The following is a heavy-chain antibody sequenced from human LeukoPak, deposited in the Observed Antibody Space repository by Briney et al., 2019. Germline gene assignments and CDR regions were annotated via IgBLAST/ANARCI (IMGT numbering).Heavy chain of an antibody. CDR1: GYSFTSYW. V-gene: IGHV5-51*01. D-gene: IGHD5-18*01. CDR2: IYPGDSDT. J-gene: IGHJ4*02. Sequence: GESLKISCKGSGYSFTSYWIGWVRQMPGKGLEGRGIIYPGDSDTRYSTSFQGQVTISADKSISTAYLQWSSLKASDTAMYYCARFVDTAMVDCWGQETLVTVSS. CDR3: ARFVDTAMVDC.